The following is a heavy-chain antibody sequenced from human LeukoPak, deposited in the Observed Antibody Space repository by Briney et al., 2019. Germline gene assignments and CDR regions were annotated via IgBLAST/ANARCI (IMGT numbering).Heavy chain of an antibody. D-gene: IGHD3-10*01. CDR2: VYHSGGT. CDR3: ARVTPSFAHNWFDP. Sequence: SETLSLTCTVSGGSISTYYWSWIRQPPEKGLEWIGDVYHSGGTNYNPSLKSRVTISVDTSKNQFPLRLTSVTAADTAVYYCARVTPSFAHNWFDPWGQGTLVTVSS. J-gene: IGHJ5*02. V-gene: IGHV4-59*12. CDR1: GGSISTYY.